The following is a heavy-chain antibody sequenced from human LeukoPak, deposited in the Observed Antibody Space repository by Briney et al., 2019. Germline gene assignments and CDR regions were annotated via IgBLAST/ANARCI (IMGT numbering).Heavy chain of an antibody. Sequence: GGSLRLSCAASGFTFSSYSMNWVRQAPGKGLEWVSYISSSSSTIYYADSVKGRFTISRDNAKNSLYLQMNSLRAEDTAVYYCARDPFGWLHYFDYWGQGTLVTVSS. D-gene: IGHD6-19*01. J-gene: IGHJ4*02. CDR3: ARDPFGWLHYFDY. CDR1: GFTFSSYS. V-gene: IGHV3-48*01. CDR2: ISSSSSTI.